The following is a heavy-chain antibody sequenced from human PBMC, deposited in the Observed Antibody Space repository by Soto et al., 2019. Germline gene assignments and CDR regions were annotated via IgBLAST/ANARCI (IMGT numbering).Heavy chain of an antibody. CDR1: GFTFRNAW. J-gene: IGHJ6*02. V-gene: IGHV3-15*01. CDR3: TTDRILWFGESTFAMDL. CDR2: IKSFSDGETT. Sequence: EVQLVESGGGLVKPGGPLTLSCEGSGFTFRNAWMSWVRQAPGKGLEWVGRIKSFSDGETTNYAAPVKGRFTISRDDSKNTLYLRMSRLKSEDIAVYYCTTDRILWFGESTFAMDLWGQGTTVTVSS. D-gene: IGHD3-10*01.